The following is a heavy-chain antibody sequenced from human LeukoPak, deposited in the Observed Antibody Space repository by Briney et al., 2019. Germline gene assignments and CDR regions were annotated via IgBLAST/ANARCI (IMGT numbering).Heavy chain of an antibody. J-gene: IGHJ4*02. Sequence: PGGSLRLSCAASGFTFSSYWMSWVRQAPGKGLEWVANIKQDGGEKYYVDSVKGRFTISRDNSKNTLYLQMNSLRVEDTAVYYCARDGRGIAAAGSPLVFDYWGQGTLVTVSS. CDR3: ARDGRGIAAAGSPLVFDY. D-gene: IGHD6-13*01. CDR2: IKQDGGEK. CDR1: GFTFSSYW. V-gene: IGHV3-7*03.